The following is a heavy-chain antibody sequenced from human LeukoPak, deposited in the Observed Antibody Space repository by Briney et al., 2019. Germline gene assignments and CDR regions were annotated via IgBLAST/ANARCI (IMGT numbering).Heavy chain of an antibody. D-gene: IGHD3-22*01. CDR3: ARSHRDSSGYWS. CDR2: IYSGGST. V-gene: IGHV3-66*01. CDR1: GFTVSSNY. Sequence: PGGSLRLSCAASGFTVSSNYMSWVRQAPGKGLEWVSVIYSGGSTYYADSVKGRFTISRDNSKNTLYLQMNSLRAEDTAVYYCARSHRDSSGYWSWGQGTLVTVSS. J-gene: IGHJ4*02.